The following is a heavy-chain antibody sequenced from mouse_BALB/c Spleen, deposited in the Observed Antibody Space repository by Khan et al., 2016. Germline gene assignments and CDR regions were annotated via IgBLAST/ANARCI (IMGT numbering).Heavy chain of an antibody. Sequence: QVQLQQSGPGLVAPSQSLSITCTVSGFSLIAYGVNWVRQPPGKSLEWLGMIWGDGTTDYNSALKSRLNITKDNSKSQVFLKMNSLQTDYTARYYCARDGWGYYAIDYWGQGTSVTVSS. V-gene: IGHV2-6-7*01. CDR3: ARDGWGYYAIDY. CDR1: GFSLIAYG. D-gene: IGHD2-2*01. J-gene: IGHJ4*01. CDR2: IWGDGTT.